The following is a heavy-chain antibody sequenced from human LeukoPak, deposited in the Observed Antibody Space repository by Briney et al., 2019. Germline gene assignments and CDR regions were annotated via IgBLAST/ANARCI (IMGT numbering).Heavy chain of an antibody. J-gene: IGHJ6*03. V-gene: IGHV3-48*03. Sequence: GGSLRLSCAVSGFTFSSYEMNWVRQAPGKGLEWVSYISSSGSTIYYADSVKGRFTISRDNAKNSLYLQMNSLRAEDTAVYYCAREGSSSWYYCYYYMDVWGKGTTVTISS. D-gene: IGHD6-13*01. CDR3: AREGSSSWYYCYYYMDV. CDR2: ISSSGSTI. CDR1: GFTFSSYE.